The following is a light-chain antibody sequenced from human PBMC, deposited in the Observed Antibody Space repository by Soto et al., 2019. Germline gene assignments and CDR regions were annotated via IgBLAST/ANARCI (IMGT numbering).Light chain of an antibody. V-gene: IGKV3-20*01. CDR2: GAS. CDR1: QSISSSY. CDR3: QQYGSSPFT. Sequence: EIVLTQSPGTLSLSPGERATLSCRASQSISSSYLAWYQQKPGQAPRLLIYGASSRATGIPDTFSGSESGTDFTLTISRLESEDFAVYYCQQYGSSPFTFGPGTKVDIK. J-gene: IGKJ3*01.